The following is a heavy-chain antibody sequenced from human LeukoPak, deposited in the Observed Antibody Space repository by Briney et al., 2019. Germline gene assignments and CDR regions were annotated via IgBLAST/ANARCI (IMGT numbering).Heavy chain of an antibody. J-gene: IGHJ2*01. CDR1: GFTFDDYA. CDR2: ISWNSGSI. Sequence: GRSLRLSCAASGFTFDDYAMHWVRQAPGKGLEWVSGISWNSGSIGYAYSVKGRFTISRDNAKNSLYLQMNSLRAEDMALYYCAKGVATITSLNWYFDLWGRGTLVTVSS. D-gene: IGHD5-12*01. V-gene: IGHV3-9*03. CDR3: AKGVATITSLNWYFDL.